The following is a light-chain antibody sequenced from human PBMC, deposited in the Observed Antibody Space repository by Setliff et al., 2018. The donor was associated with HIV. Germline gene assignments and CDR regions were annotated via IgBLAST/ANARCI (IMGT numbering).Light chain of an antibody. V-gene: IGLV3-21*02. Sequence: SYELTQPPSVPVAPGETARITCGGTNIGSNGVHWYQKKPGRAPILVLYDDTDRPSGIPERFSGSNSGNTATLTISRVEAGDEADYYCQVWHTTSDHPGVFGTGTKVTVL. CDR3: QVWHTTSDHPGV. CDR2: DDT. J-gene: IGLJ1*01. CDR1: NIGSNG.